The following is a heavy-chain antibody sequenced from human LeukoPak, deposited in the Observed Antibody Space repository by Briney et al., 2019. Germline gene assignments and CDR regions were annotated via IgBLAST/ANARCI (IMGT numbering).Heavy chain of an antibody. D-gene: IGHD3-22*01. CDR1: GFTFDDYA. CDR2: ISWNSGSI. V-gene: IGHV3-9*01. CDR3: AKVGVRGYYYSSFDY. J-gene: IGHJ4*02. Sequence: GRSLRLSCAASGFTFDDYAMHWVRQAPGKGLEWVSGISWNSGSIGYADSVKGRFTISRDNAKNSLYPQMNSLRAEDTALYYCAKVGVRGYYYSSFDYWGQGTLVTVSS.